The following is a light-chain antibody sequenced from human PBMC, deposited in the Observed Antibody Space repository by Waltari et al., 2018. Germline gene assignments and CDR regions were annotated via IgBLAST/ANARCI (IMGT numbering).Light chain of an antibody. V-gene: IGKV3-15*01. J-gene: IGKJ1*01. CDR2: GVP. CDR1: QRIGSH. Sequence: EIVMTQSPVTLSVSPGERVTLSCRASQRIGSHLAWYQQKPGQPPRLLVSGVPTRASGIPARFSGSGSETDFTLTISSLQSEDSALYYCQQYHNWPRGMFGQGTKVEFK. CDR3: QQYHNWPRGM.